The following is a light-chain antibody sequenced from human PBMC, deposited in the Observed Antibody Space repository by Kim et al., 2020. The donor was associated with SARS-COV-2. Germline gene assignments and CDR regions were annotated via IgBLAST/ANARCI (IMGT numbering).Light chain of an antibody. Sequence: ALGTTVRITCQGNSLRSYYASWYQQKPGHAPVLVIYGKNNRPPGIPDRFSGSSSGNTASLTITGAQAEDEADYYCNSRDSSGNHVVFGGGTQLTVL. V-gene: IGLV3-19*01. CDR2: GKN. J-gene: IGLJ2*01. CDR3: NSRDSSGNHVV. CDR1: SLRSYY.